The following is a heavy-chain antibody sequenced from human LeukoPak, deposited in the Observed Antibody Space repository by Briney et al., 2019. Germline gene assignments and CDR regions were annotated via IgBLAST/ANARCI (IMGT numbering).Heavy chain of an antibody. D-gene: IGHD5-18*01. CDR3: AKVGYSYGYYFDY. J-gene: IGHJ4*02. V-gene: IGHV3-21*04. CDR2: ISISSSYI. CDR1: GFTFSNYS. Sequence: PGGSLRLSCAASGFTFSNYSWNWVRQAPGKGLEWVSSISISSSYIYYADSVKGRFTISRGNAKNSLYLQMNSLRAEDTAVYYCAKVGYSYGYYFDYWGQGTLVTVSP.